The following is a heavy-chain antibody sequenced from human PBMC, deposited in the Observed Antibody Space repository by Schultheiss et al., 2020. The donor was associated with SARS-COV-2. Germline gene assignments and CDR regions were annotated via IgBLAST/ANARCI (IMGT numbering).Heavy chain of an antibody. CDR3: AGESSSWDAFDI. CDR2: IYYSGST. CDR1: GGSISSGDYY. J-gene: IGHJ3*02. V-gene: IGHV4-30-4*01. Sequence: SETLSLTCTVSGGSISSGDYYWSWIRQPPGKGLEWIGYIYYSGSTYYNPSLKSRVTISVDTSKNQFSLKLSSVTAADTAVYYCAGESSSWDAFDIWGQGTTVTVSS. D-gene: IGHD6-6*01.